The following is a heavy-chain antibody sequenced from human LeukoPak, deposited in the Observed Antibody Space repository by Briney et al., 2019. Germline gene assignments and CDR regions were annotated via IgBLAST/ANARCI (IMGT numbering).Heavy chain of an antibody. CDR3: ARHTYYDFWSGYYSYYYYGMDV. CDR1: GGSISSSSYY. Sequence: PSETLSLTCTVSGGSISSSSYYWGWIRQPPGKGLEWIGSIYYSGSTYYNPSLKSRVTISVDTSKNQFSLKLSSVTAADTAVYYCARHTYYDFWSGYYSYYYYGMDVWGQGTTVTVS. CDR2: IYYSGST. V-gene: IGHV4-39*01. D-gene: IGHD3-3*01. J-gene: IGHJ6*02.